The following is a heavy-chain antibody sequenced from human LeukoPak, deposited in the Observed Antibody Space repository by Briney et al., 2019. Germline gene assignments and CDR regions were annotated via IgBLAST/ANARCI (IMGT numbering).Heavy chain of an antibody. D-gene: IGHD3-3*01. Sequence: GGSLRLSCAASGFTFSSYSMNWVRQAPGKGLEWVSYISSSSSTIYYADSVKGRFAISRDNAKNSLYLQMNSLRAEDTAVYYCARSLPRFLEWLQSYYYYMDVWGKGTTITVSS. V-gene: IGHV3-48*01. CDR2: ISSSSSTI. CDR3: ARSLPRFLEWLQSYYYYMDV. J-gene: IGHJ6*03. CDR1: GFTFSSYS.